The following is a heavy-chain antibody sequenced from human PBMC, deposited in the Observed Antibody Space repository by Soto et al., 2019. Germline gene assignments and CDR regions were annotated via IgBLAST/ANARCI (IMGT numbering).Heavy chain of an antibody. CDR2: ISSTGSII. CDR1: GFRFRDYY. D-gene: IGHD5-12*01. CDR3: ARGTSGYDVYYYYYMDV. V-gene: IGHV3-11*01. J-gene: IGHJ6*03. Sequence: GGSLRLSCAASGFRFRDYYMSWIRQAPGKGLEWISYISSTGSIIYQADSVEGRFTVSRDNAESSLYLQMDSLRADDTAVYYCARGTSGYDVYYYYYMDVCGKGTSVPVSS.